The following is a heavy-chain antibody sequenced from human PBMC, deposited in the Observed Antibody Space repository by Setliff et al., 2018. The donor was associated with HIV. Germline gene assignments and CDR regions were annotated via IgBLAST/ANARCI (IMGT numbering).Heavy chain of an antibody. CDR1: SGSMSGFY. CDR3: KGDYNSGRNGFDY. CDR2: ISNSGST. Sequence: PSETLSLTCTVSSGSMSGFYWSWIRQSPGNGLEWIGYISNSGSTYYNPSLKSRVTISVDTSKNQFSLKLSSVTAADAALFYCKGDYNSGRNGFDYWG. J-gene: IGHJ4*01. D-gene: IGHD3-10*01. V-gene: IGHV4-4*08.